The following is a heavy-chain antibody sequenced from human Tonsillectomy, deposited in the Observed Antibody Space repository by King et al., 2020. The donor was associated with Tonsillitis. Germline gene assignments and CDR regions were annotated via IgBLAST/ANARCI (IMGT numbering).Heavy chain of an antibody. CDR3: ARDGRESSFDY. J-gene: IGHJ4*02. Sequence: VQLVESGGGLVQPGGSLRLSCAASGFTFGSYSMNWVRQAPGKGLEWISYITTTSTTICYVDSVRGRFTISRDNAKNSLFLQMSSLRAEDTAVYYCARDGRESSFDYWGQGTLVTVSS. CDR2: ITTTSTTI. D-gene: IGHD3-10*01. V-gene: IGHV3-48*01. CDR1: GFTFGSYS.